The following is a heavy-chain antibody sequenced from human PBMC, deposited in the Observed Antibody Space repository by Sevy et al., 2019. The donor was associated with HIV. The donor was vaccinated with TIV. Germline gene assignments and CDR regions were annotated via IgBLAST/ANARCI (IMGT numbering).Heavy chain of an antibody. Sequence: SETLSLTCTVSGDSISNYYWSWIRQPPEKGLEWIGYIYYSGTTNYNPSLKSRVTISKDTSKNQFSLNLSSVTAADTAVYYCARAYSDYYYGVDAWGQGTTVTVSS. CDR2: IYYSGTT. CDR3: ARAYSDYYYGVDA. CDR1: GDSISNYY. V-gene: IGHV4-59*01. D-gene: IGHD4-4*01. J-gene: IGHJ6*02.